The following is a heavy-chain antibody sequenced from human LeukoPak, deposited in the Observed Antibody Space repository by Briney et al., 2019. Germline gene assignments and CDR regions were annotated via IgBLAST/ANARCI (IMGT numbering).Heavy chain of an antibody. Sequence: SETLSLTCAVYGGSFTGNYWSWIRQPPGKGLEWIGEINHSGSTKYNPSLKSRVTMSVDASTNQFFLRLTSVTAADTAVYYCARARGTEAIDSWGQGTLVTVSS. V-gene: IGHV4-34*01. CDR1: GGSFTGNY. CDR2: INHSGST. J-gene: IGHJ4*02. D-gene: IGHD6-25*01. CDR3: ARARGTEAIDS.